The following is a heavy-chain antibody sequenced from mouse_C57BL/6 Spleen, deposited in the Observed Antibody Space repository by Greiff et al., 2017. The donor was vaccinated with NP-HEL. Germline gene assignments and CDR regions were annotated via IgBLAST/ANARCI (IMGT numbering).Heavy chain of an antibody. CDR3: TMRAYGYDWFAY. D-gene: IGHD2-2*01. CDR1: GYTFTSYW. V-gene: IGHV1-55*01. J-gene: IGHJ3*01. CDR2: IYPGSGST. Sequence: VKLQQPGAELVKPGASVKMSCKASGYTFTSYWITWVKQRPGQGLEWIGDIYPGSGSTNYNEKFKSKATLTVDTSSSTAYMQLSSLTSEDSAVYYCTMRAYGYDWFAYWGQGTLVTVSA.